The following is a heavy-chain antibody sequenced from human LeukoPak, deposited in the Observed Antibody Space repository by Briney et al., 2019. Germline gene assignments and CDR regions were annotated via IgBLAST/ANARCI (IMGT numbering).Heavy chain of an antibody. CDR2: IIPIFGTA. D-gene: IGHD3-3*01. J-gene: IGHJ6*02. CDR1: GGTFSSYA. Sequence: ASVKVSCKASGGTFSSYAISWVRQAPGQGLEWMGGIIPIFGTANYAQKFQGRVTITADESTSTAYMELSSLRSEDTAVYYCARDSGVALVYYYGMDVWGQGTTVTVSS. V-gene: IGHV1-69*13. CDR3: ARDSGVALVYYYGMDV.